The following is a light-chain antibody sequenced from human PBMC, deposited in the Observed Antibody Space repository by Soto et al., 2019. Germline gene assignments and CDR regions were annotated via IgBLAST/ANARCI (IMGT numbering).Light chain of an antibody. J-gene: IGLJ1*01. CDR1: SRDVGGYKY. Sequence: QCVLTQAASVYGCAGEWIAIFCTGSSRDVGGYKYVSWYQQHPGKAPKLMIYDVSNRPSGVSDRFSGSKSGNTASLTISGLLSEDEADYYCCSYSSSNSCVVGTGTKVTVL. CDR3: CSYSSSNSCV. CDR2: DVS. V-gene: IGLV2-14*03.